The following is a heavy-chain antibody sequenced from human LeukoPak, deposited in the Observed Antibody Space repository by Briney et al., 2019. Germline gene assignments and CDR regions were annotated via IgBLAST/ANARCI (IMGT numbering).Heavy chain of an antibody. V-gene: IGHV4-31*03. CDR2: IYYSGST. J-gene: IGHJ3*02. CDR3: ARDGIDYDILTGYPDAFDI. Sequence: TLSLPCTVSGGSISSGGYYWSWIRQHPGKGLEWIGYIYYSGSTYYNPSLKSRVTISVDTSKNQFSLKLSSVTAADTAVYYCARDGIDYDILTGYPDAFDIWGQGTMVTVSS. CDR1: GGSISSGGYY. D-gene: IGHD3-9*01.